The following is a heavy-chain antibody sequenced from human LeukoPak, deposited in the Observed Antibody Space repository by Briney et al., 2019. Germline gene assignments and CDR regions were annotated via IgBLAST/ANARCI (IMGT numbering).Heavy chain of an antibody. V-gene: IGHV4-34*01. D-gene: IGHD3-16*02. J-gene: IGHJ3*02. CDR3: ARGRGSTFGGVIARRNAFDI. Sequence: RSETLSLTCAVYGGSFSGYYWSWIRQPPGKGLEWIGEINHSGSTNYNPSLKSRVTISVDTSKNQFSLKLSSVTAADTAVYYCARGRGSTFGGVIARRNAFDIWGQGTMVTVSS. CDR2: INHSGST. CDR1: GGSFSGYY.